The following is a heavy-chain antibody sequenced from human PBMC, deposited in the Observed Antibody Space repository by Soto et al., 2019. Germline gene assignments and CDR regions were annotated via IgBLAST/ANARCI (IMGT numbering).Heavy chain of an antibody. V-gene: IGHV1-18*04. CDR1: GYTFTSYG. D-gene: IGHD2-2*01. J-gene: IGHJ4*02. CDR2: ISAYNGNT. CDR3: ARGPRDLAPTSWNDY. Sequence: ASVKVSCKASGYTFTSYGISWVRQAPGQGLEWMGWISAYNGNTNYAQKLQGRVTMTTDTSTSTAYMELRSLRSHDTAVYYFARGPRDLAPTSWNDYWGQGTLVTVSS.